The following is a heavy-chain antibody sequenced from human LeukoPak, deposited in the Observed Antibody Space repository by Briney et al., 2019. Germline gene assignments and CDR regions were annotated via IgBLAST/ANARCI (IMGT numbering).Heavy chain of an antibody. CDR1: GFTFSSYG. CDR2: ISYDGSNK. V-gene: IGHV3-30*18. D-gene: IGHD3-10*01. CDR3: AKNRGEWFGVYPDGY. Sequence: PGGSLRLSCAASGFTFSSYGMHWVRQAPGKGLEWVAVISYDGSNKYYADSVKGRFTISRDNSKNTLYLQMNSLRAEDTAVYYCAKNRGEWFGVYPDGYWGQGTLVTVSS. J-gene: IGHJ4*02.